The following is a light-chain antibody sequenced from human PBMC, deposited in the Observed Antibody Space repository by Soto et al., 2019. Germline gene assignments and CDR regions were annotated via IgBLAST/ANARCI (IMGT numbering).Light chain of an antibody. CDR1: QSVSSF. V-gene: IGKV3-11*01. CDR2: DAS. J-gene: IGKJ5*01. CDR3: QQRSNWPIT. Sequence: EIVLTQSPATLSLSPGERATLSCRASQSVSSFLVWYQQKPGQAPRLLIYDASNRATGIPARFSGSGSGTDFTLTISSLEPEDSALYYCQQRSNWPITFGQGTRLEIK.